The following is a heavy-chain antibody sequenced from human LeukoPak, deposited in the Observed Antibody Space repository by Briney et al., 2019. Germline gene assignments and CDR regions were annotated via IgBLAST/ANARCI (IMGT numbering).Heavy chain of an antibody. CDR1: GYTFTSYY. CDR3: AKGDSAAPKDP. D-gene: IGHD6-13*01. Sequence: GASVKVSCKASGYTFTSYYMHWVRQAPGRGLGWMGIINPSGGSTSYAQKFQGRVTMTRDTYTSTVYMELSSLRSEDTAVYYCAKGDSAAPKDPWGQGTPVTVSS. CDR2: INPSGGST. V-gene: IGHV1-46*01. J-gene: IGHJ5*02.